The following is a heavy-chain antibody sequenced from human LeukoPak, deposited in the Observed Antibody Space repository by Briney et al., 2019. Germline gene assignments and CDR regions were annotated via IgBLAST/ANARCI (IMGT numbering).Heavy chain of an antibody. CDR1: GGTFSSYA. CDR3: ASIGSRRYYDSSGYP. Sequence: ASVKVSCKASGGTFSSYAISWVRQAPGQGLEWMGGIIPIFGTANYAQKFQGRVTITADESTSTAYMELSSLRPEDTAVYYCASIGSRRYYDSSGYPWGQGTLVTVSS. V-gene: IGHV1-69*13. D-gene: IGHD3-22*01. CDR2: IIPIFGTA. J-gene: IGHJ4*02.